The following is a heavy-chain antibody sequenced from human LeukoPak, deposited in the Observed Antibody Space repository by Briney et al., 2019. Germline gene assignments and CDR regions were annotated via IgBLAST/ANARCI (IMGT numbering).Heavy chain of an antibody. D-gene: IGHD2-2*01. Sequence: GGSLRLSCAASGFTFDDYGLSWVRQAPGKGLEWVANIKQDGSEKYYVGSVKGRFTISRDNAKNSLYLQMNSLRAEDTAVYYCARDKREYQLLFRKDYYYYMDVWGKGTTVTVSS. CDR1: GFTFDDYG. V-gene: IGHV3-7*01. CDR3: ARDKREYQLLFRKDYYYYMDV. CDR2: IKQDGSEK. J-gene: IGHJ6*03.